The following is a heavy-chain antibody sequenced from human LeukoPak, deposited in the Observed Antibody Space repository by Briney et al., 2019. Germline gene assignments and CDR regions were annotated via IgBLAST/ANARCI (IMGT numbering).Heavy chain of an antibody. V-gene: IGHV1-69*04. CDR2: IIPILGIA. D-gene: IGHD3-22*01. J-gene: IGHJ4*02. Sequence: SVKVSCKASGGTFSSYAISWVRQAPGQGLEWMGRIIPILGIANYAQKFQGRVTITADKPTSTAYMELSSLRSEDTAVYYCAAGGYYSTIDYWGQGTLVTVSS. CDR1: GGTFSSYA. CDR3: AAGGYYSTIDY.